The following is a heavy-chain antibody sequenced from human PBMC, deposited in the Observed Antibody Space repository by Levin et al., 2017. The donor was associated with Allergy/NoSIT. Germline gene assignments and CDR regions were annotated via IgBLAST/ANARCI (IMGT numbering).Heavy chain of an antibody. D-gene: IGHD3-10*01. V-gene: IGHV3-9*01. CDR1: GFTFDDYA. J-gene: IGHJ4*02. CDR3: AKELKDGTVASFDY. CDR2: ISWNSGSI. Sequence: GGSLRLSCAASGFTFDDYAMHWVRQAPGKGLEWVSGISWNSGSIGYADSVKGRFTISRDNAKNSLYLQMNSLRAEDTALYYCAKELKDGTVASFDYWGQGTLVTVSS.